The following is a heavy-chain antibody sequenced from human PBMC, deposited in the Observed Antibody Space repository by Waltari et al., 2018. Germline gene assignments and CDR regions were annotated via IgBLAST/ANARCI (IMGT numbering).Heavy chain of an antibody. D-gene: IGHD3-3*01. CDR2: IIPIFGTA. CDR3: ARILEDFWSGYIPTYGMDV. Sequence: QVQLVQSGAEVKKPGSSVTVSCKASGGPFSSYAISWVRQAPGQGLEWMGGIIPIFGTANYAQKFQGRVTITADESTSTAYMELSSLRSEDTAVYYCARILEDFWSGYIPTYGMDVWGQGTTVTVSS. V-gene: IGHV1-69*01. CDR1: GGPFSSYA. J-gene: IGHJ6*02.